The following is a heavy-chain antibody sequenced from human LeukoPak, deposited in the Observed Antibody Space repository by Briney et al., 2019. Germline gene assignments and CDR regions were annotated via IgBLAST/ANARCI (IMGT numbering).Heavy chain of an antibody. V-gene: IGHV4-39*02. J-gene: IGHJ4*02. D-gene: IGHD6-19*01. CDR1: GGSISSSSYY. Sequence: SETLSLTCTVSGGSISSSSYYWGWIRQPPGKGLEWIGSIYYSGSTYYNPSLKSRVTISVDTSKNQFSLKLSSVTAADTAEYYCARDEENSGWYSYYFDYWGQGTLVTVSS. CDR3: ARDEENSGWYSYYFDY. CDR2: IYYSGST.